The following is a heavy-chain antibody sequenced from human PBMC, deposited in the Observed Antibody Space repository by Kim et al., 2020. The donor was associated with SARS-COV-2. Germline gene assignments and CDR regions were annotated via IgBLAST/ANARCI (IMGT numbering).Heavy chain of an antibody. J-gene: IGHJ6*02. D-gene: IGHD3-9*01. V-gene: IGHV3-74*01. Sequence: GGSLRLSCAASGFTFSSYWMHWVRQAPGKGLVWVSRINSDGSSTSYADSVKGRFTISRDNAKNTLYLQMNSLRAEDTAVYYCAREDLTGDKVGMDVWGQGTTVTVSS. CDR2: INSDGSST. CDR3: AREDLTGDKVGMDV. CDR1: GFTFSSYW.